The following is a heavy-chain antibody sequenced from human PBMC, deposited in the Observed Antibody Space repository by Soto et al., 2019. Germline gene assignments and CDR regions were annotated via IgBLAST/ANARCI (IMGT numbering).Heavy chain of an antibody. CDR3: ARVMMDRYYGMDV. Sequence: GASVKVSCKASGGTFSSYAISWVRQAPGQGLEWMGGIIPIFGTANYAQKFQGRVTITADESTSTAYMELSSLRSEDTAVYYCARVMMDRYYGMDVWGQGTTVNVSS. CDR2: IIPIFGTA. CDR1: GGTFSSYA. J-gene: IGHJ6*02. V-gene: IGHV1-69*13. D-gene: IGHD3-16*01.